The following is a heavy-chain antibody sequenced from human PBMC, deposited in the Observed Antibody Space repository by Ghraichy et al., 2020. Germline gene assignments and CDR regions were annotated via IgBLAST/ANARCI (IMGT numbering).Heavy chain of an antibody. J-gene: IGHJ3*02. CDR2: IYWDDDK. Sequence: SGPTLVKPTQTLTLTCTFSGFSLSTSGVGVGWIRQPPGKALEWLALIYWDDDKRYSPSLKSRLTITKDTSKNQVVLTMTNMDPVDTATYYCAHRPRASNYDFWSGYYVGDAFDIWGQGTMVTVSS. CDR1: GFSLSTSGVG. D-gene: IGHD3-3*01. V-gene: IGHV2-5*02. CDR3: AHRPRASNYDFWSGYYVGDAFDI.